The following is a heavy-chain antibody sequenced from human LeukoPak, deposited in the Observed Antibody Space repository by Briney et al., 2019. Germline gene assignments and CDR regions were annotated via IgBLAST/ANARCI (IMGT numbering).Heavy chain of an antibody. J-gene: IGHJ5*02. D-gene: IGHD6-13*01. CDR1: GYTFTGYY. CDR3: AREPYSSRTEFDP. CDR2: INPNSGGT. Sequence: ASVKVSCKASGYTFTGYYMHWVRQAPGQGLEWMGWINPNSGGTNYAQKFQGRVTMTRDTSISTAYMELSRLRSDDTAVYYCAREPYSSRTEFDPWGQGTLVTVSS. V-gene: IGHV1-2*02.